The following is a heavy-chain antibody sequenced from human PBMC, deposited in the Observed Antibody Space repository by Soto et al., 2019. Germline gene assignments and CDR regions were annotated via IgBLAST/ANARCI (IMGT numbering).Heavy chain of an antibody. CDR2: ISSRSSTI. CDR1: GFTFSDYY. Sequence: QVQLVESGGGLVKPGGSLRLSCAASGFTFSDYYMSWIRQAPGKGLEWVSYISSRSSTIFYVDSVKGRFTISRDNVKNPLYLQMNSLRAEDTAVYYCASGTNGAFFVYWGQGILVTVSS. CDR3: ASGTNGAFFVY. J-gene: IGHJ4*02. D-gene: IGHD2-8*01. V-gene: IGHV3-11*01.